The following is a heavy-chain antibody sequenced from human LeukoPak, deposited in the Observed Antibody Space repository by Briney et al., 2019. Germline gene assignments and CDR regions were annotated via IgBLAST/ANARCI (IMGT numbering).Heavy chain of an antibody. Sequence: GGSLRLSCAASGFTFSSYWMSWVRQAPGKGLEWVANIKQDGSEKYCVDSVKGRFTISRDNAKNSLYLQMNSLRAEDTAVYYCARTYYYDSSGYYYSEYYFDYWGQGTLVTVSS. D-gene: IGHD3-22*01. CDR1: GFTFSSYW. CDR2: IKQDGSEK. J-gene: IGHJ4*02. CDR3: ARTYYYDSSGYYYSEYYFDY. V-gene: IGHV3-7*03.